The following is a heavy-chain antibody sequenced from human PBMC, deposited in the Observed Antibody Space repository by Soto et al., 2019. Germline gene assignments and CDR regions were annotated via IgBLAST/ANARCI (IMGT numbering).Heavy chain of an antibody. CDR2: IYHSGST. Sequence: SETLSLTCAVSGGSINSRYWWSWVRQSPGKGLEWIGEIYHSGSTNYNQSLKSRVTISVDKSKNQLSLNLSSVTAADTTVYYCARDQNGSGNYYTRYFDYWGQGTLVTVSS. D-gene: IGHD3-10*01. CDR1: GGSINSRYW. V-gene: IGHV4-4*02. J-gene: IGHJ4*02. CDR3: ARDQNGSGNYYTRYFDY.